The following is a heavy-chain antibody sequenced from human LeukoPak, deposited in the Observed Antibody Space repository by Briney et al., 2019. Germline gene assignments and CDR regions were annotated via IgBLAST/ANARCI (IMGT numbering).Heavy chain of an antibody. Sequence: TSETLSLTCAVYGGSFSGYYWSWIRQPPGKGLEWIGEINHSGSTNYNPSLKSRVTISVDTSKNKFSLKLSSVTAADTAVYYCARGMLRGRKAGYCSGGSCYSFADYWGQGTLVTVSS. V-gene: IGHV4-34*01. CDR1: GGSFSGYY. D-gene: IGHD2-15*01. CDR3: ARGMLRGRKAGYCSGGSCYSFADY. J-gene: IGHJ4*02. CDR2: INHSGST.